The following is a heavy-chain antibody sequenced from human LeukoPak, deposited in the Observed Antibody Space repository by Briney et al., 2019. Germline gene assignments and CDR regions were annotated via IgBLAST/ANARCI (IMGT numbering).Heavy chain of an antibody. CDR1: GGSISSGDYY. CDR3: ARRRGRYSSSSGGFDP. Sequence: SETLSLTCTVSGGSISSGDYYWSWIRQPPGKGLEWIGYIYYSGSTYYNPSLKSRVTISVDTSKNQFSLKLSSVTAADTAVYYCARRRGRYSSSSGGFDPWGQGTLVTVSS. V-gene: IGHV4-30-4*08. D-gene: IGHD6-6*01. CDR2: IYYSGST. J-gene: IGHJ5*02.